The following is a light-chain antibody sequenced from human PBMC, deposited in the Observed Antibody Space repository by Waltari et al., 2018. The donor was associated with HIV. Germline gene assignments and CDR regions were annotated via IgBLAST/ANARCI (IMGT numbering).Light chain of an antibody. CDR2: DNN. V-gene: IGLV1-40*01. J-gene: IGLJ1*01. CDR3: QSYESNLGDV. CDR1: SSNIGSGYD. Sequence: QSVLTQPPSVSGAPGQWVTIFCTGSSSNIGSGYDVHWYQQLQGKAPKLPISDNNKRPSGVPDRFSGSKSGTSASLAITGLQAEDEADYYCQSYESNLGDVFGTGTTVTVL.